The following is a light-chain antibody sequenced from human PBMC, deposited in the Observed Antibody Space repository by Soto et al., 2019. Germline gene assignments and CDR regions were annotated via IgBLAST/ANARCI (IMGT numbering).Light chain of an antibody. CDR3: SSYTGSTTPYV. Sequence: QSALTQPASVSGSPGQSITISCTGTASDVGVYNYISWYQHHPGKAPKLMIFEVSNRPSGVSNRFSGSKSGNTASLTISGLQAEDEADYFCSSYTGSTTPYVFGTGTKLIVL. CDR2: EVS. CDR1: ASDVGVYNY. J-gene: IGLJ1*01. V-gene: IGLV2-14*01.